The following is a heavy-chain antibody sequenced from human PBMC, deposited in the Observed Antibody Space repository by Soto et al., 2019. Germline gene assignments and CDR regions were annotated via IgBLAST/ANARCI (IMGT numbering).Heavy chain of an antibody. D-gene: IGHD2-15*01. J-gene: IGHJ6*02. Sequence: SVKVSCTASGGTFSSYAISWVRQAPGQGLEWMGGIIPIFGTANYAQKVQCRVTITADESTSTAYMELSSLRSEDTAVYYCARESRGYCSGGSCYYYGMDVWGQGTTVTVSS. CDR1: GGTFSSYA. CDR3: ARESRGYCSGGSCYYYGMDV. CDR2: IIPIFGTA. V-gene: IGHV1-69*13.